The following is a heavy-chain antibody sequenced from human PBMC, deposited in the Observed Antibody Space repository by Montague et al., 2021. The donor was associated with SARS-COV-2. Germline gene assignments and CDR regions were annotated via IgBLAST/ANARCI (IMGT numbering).Heavy chain of an antibody. V-gene: IGHV4-59*01. J-gene: IGHJ5*02. Sequence: SETPSLTCTVSGASISSYYWSWIRQPPGKGLEWIAYLYDSERTSYNPSLKSRITISLDTSRNQFSLKLSSMTAADTAVYYCARARGSSGLWFGEYNWFEPWGQGTLVTVSS. D-gene: IGHD3-10*01. CDR3: ARARGSSGLWFGEYNWFEP. CDR1: GASISSYY. CDR2: LYDSERT.